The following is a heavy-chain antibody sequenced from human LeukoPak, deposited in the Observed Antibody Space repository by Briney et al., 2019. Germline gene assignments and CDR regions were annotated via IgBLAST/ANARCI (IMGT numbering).Heavy chain of an antibody. CDR3: AISYDSSGYSEFDY. D-gene: IGHD3-22*01. J-gene: IGHJ4*02. CDR2: ISYDGSNK. CDR1: GFTFSNAW. V-gene: IGHV3-30-3*01. Sequence: GGSLRLSCAASGFTFSNAWMSWVRQAPGKGLEWVAVISYDGSNKYYADSVKGRFTISGDNSKNTLYLQMNSLRAEDTAVYYCAISYDSSGYSEFDYWGQGTLVTVSS.